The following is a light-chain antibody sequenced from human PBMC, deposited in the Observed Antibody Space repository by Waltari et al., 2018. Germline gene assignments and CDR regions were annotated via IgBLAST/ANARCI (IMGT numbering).Light chain of an antibody. J-gene: IGLJ3*02. V-gene: IGLV1-47*01. CDR3: AAWDDSLSGQVL. CDR2: RDD. Sequence: QSVLTQPPSASGTPGQRVTISCSGSNSNIGKNFVYWYQQLAGTAPKLLVYRDDQRPSRVPDRFSGSKSGTSASLAITGLRSDDEADYYCAAWDDSLSGQVLFGGGTKLTVL. CDR1: NSNIGKNF.